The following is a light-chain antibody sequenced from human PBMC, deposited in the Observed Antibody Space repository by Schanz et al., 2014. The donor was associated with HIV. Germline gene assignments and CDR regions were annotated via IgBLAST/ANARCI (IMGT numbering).Light chain of an antibody. CDR1: TSDIGNHDF. CDR2: DVT. V-gene: IGLV2-8*01. J-gene: IGLJ2*01. CDR3: CSYAGSNNLVV. Sequence: QSALTQPPSASGSPGQSVTISCTGTTSDIGNHDFVSLYQQHPGKAPKLMIYDVTKRPSGVPARFSGSKSGNTASLTVSGVQADDEADYYCCSYAGSNNLVVFGGGTKLPVL.